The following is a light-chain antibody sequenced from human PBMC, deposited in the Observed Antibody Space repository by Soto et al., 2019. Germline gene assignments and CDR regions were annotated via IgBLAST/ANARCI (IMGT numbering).Light chain of an antibody. CDR1: NAVSIKF. CDR2: GXS. V-gene: IGKV3-20*01. Sequence: EMVLTQSPGTLTLSPGDEATLCXKASNAVSIKFVAWYQRQPGXTPRLXXVGXSTSATGSADRLSGSGSGTDFTRTISRLEPEDFVGYYCQQYGDALRTFGGGTKVDIK. J-gene: IGKJ4*02. CDR3: QQYGDALRT.